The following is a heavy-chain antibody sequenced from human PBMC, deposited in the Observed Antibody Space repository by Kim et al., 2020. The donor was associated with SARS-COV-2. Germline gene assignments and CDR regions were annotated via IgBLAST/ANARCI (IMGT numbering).Heavy chain of an antibody. CDR3: ARHKTDSDSDHFDY. D-gene: IGHD3-22*01. Sequence: PTTKDRLTRAVDTSKNQFSLKLSSVTAADTAVYYCARHKTDSDSDHFDYWGQGTLVTVSS. J-gene: IGHJ4*02. V-gene: IGHV4-59*08.